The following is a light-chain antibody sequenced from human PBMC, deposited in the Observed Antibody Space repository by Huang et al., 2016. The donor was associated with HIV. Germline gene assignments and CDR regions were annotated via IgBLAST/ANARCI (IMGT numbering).Light chain of an antibody. Sequence: DIQMTQSPSSLSASVGDRVTITCQASQDINKYLSWYQQKAGKAPKVLIYEASNLQTGGPSRCRGSGSGTDFTFTISSLQPEDTATYYCQQYDNLPRTFGGGTKVEI. CDR2: EAS. J-gene: IGKJ4*01. CDR3: QQYDNLPRT. CDR1: QDINKY. V-gene: IGKV1-33*01.